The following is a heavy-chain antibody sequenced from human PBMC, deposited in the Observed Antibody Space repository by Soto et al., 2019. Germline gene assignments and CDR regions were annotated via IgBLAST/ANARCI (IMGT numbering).Heavy chain of an antibody. J-gene: IGHJ6*02. V-gene: IGHV3-48*01. CDR3: ARDLWLPPYYGMDV. D-gene: IGHD5-18*01. Sequence: GGSLRLSCAASGFTFSSYSMNWVRQAPGKGLEWVSYISSSSSTIYYADSVKGRFTISRDNAKNSLYLQMNSLRAEDTAVYYCARDLWLPPYYGMDVWGQGTTVTVSS. CDR1: GFTFSSYS. CDR2: ISSSSSTI.